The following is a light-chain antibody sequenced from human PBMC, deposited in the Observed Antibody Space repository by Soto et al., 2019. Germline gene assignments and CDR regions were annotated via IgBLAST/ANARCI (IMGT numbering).Light chain of an antibody. CDR1: ISDVGSYNY. J-gene: IGLJ1*01. CDR3: GSYTTSSNYV. V-gene: IGLV2-14*03. Sequence: QSVLTQPASVSGSPGQSITISCTVTISDVGSYNYVSWYQQYPGKAPKLMIYDVSTRPSGVSDRFSGSKSGSTASLTISGLRAEDEADYYCGSYTTSSNYVFGTGTKVTVL. CDR2: DVS.